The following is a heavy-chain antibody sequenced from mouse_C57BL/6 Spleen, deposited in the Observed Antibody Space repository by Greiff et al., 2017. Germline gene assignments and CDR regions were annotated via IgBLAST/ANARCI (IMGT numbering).Heavy chain of an antibody. V-gene: IGHV1-9*01. Sequence: QVQLQQSGAELMKPGASVKLSCKATGYTFTGYWIEWVKQRPGHGLEWIGEILPGSGSTKYNEKFKGKATFTADTSSNTAYMHLSSLTTEDAAIYDCAYYYGLGAWFAYWGQGTLVTVSA. CDR2: ILPGSGST. J-gene: IGHJ3*01. CDR1: GYTFTGYW. CDR3: AYYYGLGAWFAY. D-gene: IGHD1-1*01.